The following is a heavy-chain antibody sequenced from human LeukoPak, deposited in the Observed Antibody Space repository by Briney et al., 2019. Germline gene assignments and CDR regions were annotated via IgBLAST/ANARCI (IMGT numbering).Heavy chain of an antibody. V-gene: IGHV1-18*01. CDR1: GYTFTSYG. Sequence: SVNVSRKASGYTFTSYGISWVPQPPGQGLEWMVWISAYNGNTNYAQKPQGRDTITTDTSTSTAYRELRLLISGYPAVSSCARVQWLVPGWADYWGQGTLVSVSS. D-gene: IGHD6-19*01. CDR2: ISAYNGNT. CDR3: ARVQWLVPGWADY. J-gene: IGHJ4*02.